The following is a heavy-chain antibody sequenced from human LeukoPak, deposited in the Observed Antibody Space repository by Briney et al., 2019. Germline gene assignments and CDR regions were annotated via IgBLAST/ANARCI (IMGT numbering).Heavy chain of an antibody. D-gene: IGHD3-3*01. CDR2: IYYSGST. V-gene: IGHV4-59*08. CDR3: AGNMYYDFWSGYYSSDAFDI. J-gene: IGHJ3*02. CDR1: GGSISSYY. Sequence: SETLSLTCTVSGGSISSYYWGWIRQPPGKGLEWIGYIYYSGSTNYNPSLKSRVTISVDTSKNQFSLKLSSVTAADTAVYYCAGNMYYDFWSGYYSSDAFDIWGQGTMVTVSS.